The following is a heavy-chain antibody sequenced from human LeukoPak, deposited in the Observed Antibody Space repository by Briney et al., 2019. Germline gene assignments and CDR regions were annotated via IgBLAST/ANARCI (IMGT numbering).Heavy chain of an antibody. V-gene: IGHV3-11*01. CDR2: ISSSGSTK. J-gene: IGHJ4*02. CDR3: ARDQRAGPSTDFDY. Sequence: PGGSLRLSCAASGFTFSDYYMSWIRQAPGKGLEWVSYISSSGSTKYYADSVKGRFTISRGNAKNSLYLQMNSLRAEDTAVYYCARDQRAGPSTDFDYWGQGTLVTVSS. CDR1: GFTFSDYY.